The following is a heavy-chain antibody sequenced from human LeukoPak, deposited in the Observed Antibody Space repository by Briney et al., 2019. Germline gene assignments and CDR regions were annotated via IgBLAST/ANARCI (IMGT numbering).Heavy chain of an antibody. J-gene: IGHJ4*02. D-gene: IGHD6-13*01. CDR1: GYSFTDFW. CDR2: IHPADSDT. CDR3: ARTYTSGWCAN. Sequence: GESLKISCKASGYSFTDFWIGWVRQLPGKGLEWMGNIHPADSDTRYSPSFQGHVTISADKSINTAYLQWISLNASDTAMYYCARTYTSGWCANWGQGTLVTVSS. V-gene: IGHV5-51*01.